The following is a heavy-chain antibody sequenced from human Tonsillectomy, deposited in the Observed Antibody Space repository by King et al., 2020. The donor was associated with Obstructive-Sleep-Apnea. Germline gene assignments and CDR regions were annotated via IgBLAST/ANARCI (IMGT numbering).Heavy chain of an antibody. V-gene: IGHV3-9*01. J-gene: IGHJ4*02. CDR1: GFTFDDYA. D-gene: IGHD6-13*01. CDR2: ISWNSGSI. Sequence: QLVQSGGGLVQPGRSLRLSCAASGFTFDDYAMHWVRQAPGKGLEWVSGISWNSGSIGYADSVKGRFTISRDNAKNSLYRQMNSLRAEDTALYYCAKDMGSSWIFDYWGQGTLVTVSS. CDR3: AKDMGSSWIFDY.